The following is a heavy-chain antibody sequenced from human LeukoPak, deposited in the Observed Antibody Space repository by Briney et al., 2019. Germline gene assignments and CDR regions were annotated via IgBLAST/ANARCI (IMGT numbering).Heavy chain of an antibody. D-gene: IGHD5-12*01. Sequence: SETLSLTCTVSGGSISSYYWSWIRQPPGKGLEGIGYIYYSGSTNYNLSLKSRVTISVDTSKNQFSLKLSSVTAADTAVYYCARGVPYSGYELDAFDIWGQGTMVTVSS. CDR2: IYYSGST. V-gene: IGHV4-59*01. J-gene: IGHJ3*02. CDR1: GGSISSYY. CDR3: ARGVPYSGYELDAFDI.